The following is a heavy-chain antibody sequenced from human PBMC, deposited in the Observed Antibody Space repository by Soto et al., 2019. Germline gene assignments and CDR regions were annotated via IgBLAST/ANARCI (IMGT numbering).Heavy chain of an antibody. CDR1: GGSISSGDYY. Sequence: QVQLQESGPGLVKPSQTLSLTCTVSGGSISSGDYYWSWIRQPPGKGLEWIGYIYYSGSTYYNPSLKSRVTISVDTSKNQFSLKLSSVTAAHTAVYYCARDNWNYYRERGRNWFVPWGQGTLVTVSS. CDR2: IYYSGST. V-gene: IGHV4-30-4*01. J-gene: IGHJ5*02. D-gene: IGHD1-7*01. CDR3: ARDNWNYYRERGRNWFVP.